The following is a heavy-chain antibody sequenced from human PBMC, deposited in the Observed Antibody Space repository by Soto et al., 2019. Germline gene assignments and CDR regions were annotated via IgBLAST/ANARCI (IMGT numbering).Heavy chain of an antibody. CDR3: ARRYAPRYSSGNNHFDL. D-gene: IGHD2-15*01. V-gene: IGHV4-39*01. J-gene: IGHJ4*02. CDR2: INHSGST. CDR1: GVSIFSHSYY. Sequence: QLQLQESGPGLVWPSETLSLTCTVSGVSIFSHSYYWGWIRQAPGKGLEWIATINHSGSTYHNPSLKSRVTMSVDTSKNQFSLNLSSVTAADTAVYYCARRYAPRYSSGNNHFDLWGQGTLVTVSS.